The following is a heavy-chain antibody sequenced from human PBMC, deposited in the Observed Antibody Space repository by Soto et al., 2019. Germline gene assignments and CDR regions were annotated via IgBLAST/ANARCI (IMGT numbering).Heavy chain of an antibody. D-gene: IGHD1-7*01. V-gene: IGHV3-48*03. J-gene: IGHJ4*02. CDR1: GFSFSIYE. CDR2: ISSGGINI. CDR3: ARDHPNRNYGTCFDY. Sequence: GGSLRLSCAASGFSFSIYEMNWVRQAPGKGLEWVSYISSGGINIHYADSVKGRFTTSRDNAKNSLYLQMNSLRAEDTAVYYCARDHPNRNYGTCFDYWGQGTLVTVSS.